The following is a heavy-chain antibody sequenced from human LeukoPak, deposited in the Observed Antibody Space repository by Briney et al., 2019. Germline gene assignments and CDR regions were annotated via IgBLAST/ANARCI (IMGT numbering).Heavy chain of an antibody. CDR3: PRELRNYDSSPYQRNN. CDR1: GFTFSSYG. J-gene: IGHJ4*02. CDR2: ISSSGTYI. Sequence: KPGGSLRLSCAASGFTFSSYGMNWVRQAPGKGLEWVSSISSSGTYIYYADSVKGRFTIFRDNAKNSLHLQMNSLRAEDTAVYFCPRELRNYDSSPYQRNNWGQGSLVTVSS. V-gene: IGHV3-21*06. D-gene: IGHD3-22*01.